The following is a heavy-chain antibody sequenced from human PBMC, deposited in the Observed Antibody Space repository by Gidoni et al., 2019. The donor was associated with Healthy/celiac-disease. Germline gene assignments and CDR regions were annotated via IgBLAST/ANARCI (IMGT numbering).Heavy chain of an antibody. D-gene: IGHD6-19*01. CDR3: AKVVAVAGWDFQH. V-gene: IGHV3-23*01. CDR2: ISGSGGST. Sequence: EVQLLESGGGLVQPGGSLSLSCAAPGFTFSSDAMSWVRQAPGKGLEWVSAISGSGGSTYYADSVKGRFTISRDNSKNTLYLQMNSLRAEDTAVYYCAKVVAVAGWDFQHWGQGTLVTVSS. J-gene: IGHJ1*01. CDR1: GFTFSSDA.